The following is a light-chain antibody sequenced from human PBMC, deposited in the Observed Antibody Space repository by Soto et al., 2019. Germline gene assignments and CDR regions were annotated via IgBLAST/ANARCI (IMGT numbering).Light chain of an antibody. CDR1: QSVSSSH. CDR3: QQYEYAPWA. J-gene: IGKJ2*01. Sequence: MVLTQSPGTLSLSPGERATLFCRTSQSVSSSHLAWYQKRPGQALRILMYGTSNRATGIPDRFTGRGSGTEFTRTISRLESEDFALYYCQQYEYAPWAFGQGT. CDR2: GTS. V-gene: IGKV3-20*01.